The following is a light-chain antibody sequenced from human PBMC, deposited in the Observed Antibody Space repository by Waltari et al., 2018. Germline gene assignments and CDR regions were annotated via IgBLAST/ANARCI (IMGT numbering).Light chain of an antibody. CDR1: SSDVGGYNY. CDR2: GVS. Sequence: QSALTQPASVSGSPGQSITISRTGTSSDVGGYNYVSWYQQHPGKAPKLMSYGVSNRPSGVSNRFACSKSGNTASLTISGLQAEDEADYYCSSYTSSSLGVFGTGTKVTV. J-gene: IGLJ1*01. CDR3: SSYTSSSLGV. V-gene: IGLV2-14*01.